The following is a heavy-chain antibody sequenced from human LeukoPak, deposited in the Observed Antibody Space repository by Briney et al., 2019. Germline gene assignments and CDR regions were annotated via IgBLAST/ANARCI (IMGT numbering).Heavy chain of an antibody. CDR3: ARVRTRFGENGGSPPGY. CDR1: GYTFTSYY. D-gene: IGHD3-10*01. CDR2: INPSGGST. Sequence: ASVKVSCKASGYTFTSYYMHWVRQAPGQGLEWMGIINPSGGSTSYAQKFQGRVTMTRDTSPSTVYMELSSLRSEDTAVYYCARVRTRFGENGGSPPGYWGQGTLVTVSS. V-gene: IGHV1-46*01. J-gene: IGHJ4*02.